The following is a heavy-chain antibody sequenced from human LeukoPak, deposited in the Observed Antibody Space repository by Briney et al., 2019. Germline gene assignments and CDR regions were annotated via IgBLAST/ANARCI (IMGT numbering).Heavy chain of an antibody. CDR3: ARGKYPYSLDV. J-gene: IGHJ6*02. CDR2: TNSDETST. D-gene: IGHD2-2*02. CDR1: GFTFSDYW. V-gene: IGHV3-74*01. Sequence: GGSLRLSCAASGFTFSDYWMHWVRQAPGKGLVWVSGTNSDETSTIYADSVKGRFTISRDNAKNTLYLQMNSLRAEDTALYYCARGKYPYSLDVWGQGTTVSVPS.